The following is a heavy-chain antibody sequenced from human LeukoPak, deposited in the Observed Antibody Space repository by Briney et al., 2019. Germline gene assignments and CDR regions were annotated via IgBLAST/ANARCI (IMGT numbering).Heavy chain of an antibody. CDR2: IIPILGTA. V-gene: IGHV1-69*01. J-gene: IGHJ6*03. D-gene: IGHD3-22*01. CDR1: GATFTSYA. CDR3: ASYYDSSGYYKGTYYYYMDV. Sequence: GSPVKLSCKASGATFTSYAISWVRQAPRHGLKWRGGIIPILGTANYAQKFQGRVTITADESTSTAYMELSSLRSEDTAVYYCASYYDSSGYYKGTYYYYMDVWGKGTTVTISS.